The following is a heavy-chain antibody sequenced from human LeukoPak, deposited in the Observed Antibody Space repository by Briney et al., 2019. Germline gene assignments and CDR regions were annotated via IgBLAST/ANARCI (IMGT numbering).Heavy chain of an antibody. CDR3: AKIPGIVVVPAAMGWFDP. CDR1: GFTFSSYT. V-gene: IGHV3-23*01. D-gene: IGHD2-2*01. J-gene: IGHJ5*02. Sequence: GGSLRLSCTASGFTFSSYTMSWVRQAPGKGLKWVSTITTGGPNTYYADSVKGRFTISRDNSKNTLYLQMNSLRAEDTAVYYCAKIPGIVVVPAAMGWFDPWGQGTLVTVSS. CDR2: ITTGGPNT.